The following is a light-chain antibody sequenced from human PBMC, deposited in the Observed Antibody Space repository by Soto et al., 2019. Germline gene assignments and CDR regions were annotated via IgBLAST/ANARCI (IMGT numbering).Light chain of an antibody. Sequence: DIPMTQSPSSLSASVGDRVTITCRASHSISPFLNWYHHTPGKAPTLLAYTASTLQSGVPPRFSGSGSGTDFILTISSLQPEDVATYYWQQSYNTLTFGGGTKVEIK. CDR2: TAS. CDR1: HSISPF. CDR3: QQSYNTLT. J-gene: IGKJ4*01. V-gene: IGKV1-39*01.